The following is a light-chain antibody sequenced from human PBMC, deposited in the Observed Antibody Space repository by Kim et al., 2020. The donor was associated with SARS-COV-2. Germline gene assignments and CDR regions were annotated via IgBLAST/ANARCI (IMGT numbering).Light chain of an antibody. J-gene: IGLJ3*02. Sequence: SDELTQPPSVSVSPGQTASITCSGDKLGDKYACWYQQKPGQSPVLVIYQDSKRPSGIPERFSGSNSGNTATLTISGTQAMDEADYYCKAWDSSTWVFGGGTQLTFL. CDR1: KLGDKY. CDR2: QDS. CDR3: KAWDSSTWV. V-gene: IGLV3-1*01.